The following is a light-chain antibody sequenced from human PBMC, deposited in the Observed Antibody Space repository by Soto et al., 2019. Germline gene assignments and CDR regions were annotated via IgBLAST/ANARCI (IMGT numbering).Light chain of an antibody. CDR2: GAS. Sequence: EIVLTQSPATLSVSLGDGATLSCRAGQSVSLSLAWYQMRPGQPPRLLIYGASTRATDIPARFRGTGSGTDFTLTISRLEPEDFAVYYCQQYGSSPSITFGQGTRLEIK. CDR3: QQYGSSPSIT. CDR1: QSVSLS. V-gene: IGKV3-20*01. J-gene: IGKJ5*01.